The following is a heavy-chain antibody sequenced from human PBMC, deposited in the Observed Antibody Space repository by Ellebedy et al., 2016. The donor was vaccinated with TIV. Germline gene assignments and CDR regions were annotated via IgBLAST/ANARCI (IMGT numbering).Heavy chain of an antibody. V-gene: IGHV3-33*01. CDR1: GFTFSSYG. CDR2: IWYDGNNK. Sequence: PGGSLRLSCAASGFTFSSYGMHWVRQAPGKGLAWVALIWYDGNNKYYADSVKGRFTISRDNSKNTLYLQMNSLRAEDTAVYHCARDKGAVTTTLHFDYWGQGTLVTVSS. CDR3: ARDKGAVTTTLHFDY. D-gene: IGHD4-11*01. J-gene: IGHJ4*02.